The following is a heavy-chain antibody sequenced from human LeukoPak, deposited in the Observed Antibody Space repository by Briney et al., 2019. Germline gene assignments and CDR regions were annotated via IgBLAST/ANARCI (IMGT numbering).Heavy chain of an antibody. V-gene: IGHV3-21*04. Sequence: PGGSLRLSCAASGFTFSSYSMNWVRQAPGKGLEWVSSISSSSSYIYYADSVKGRFTISRDNSKNTLYLQMNSLRAEDTAVYYCAKDYSIVVVTLFDYWGQGTLVTVSS. J-gene: IGHJ4*02. CDR2: ISSSSSYI. D-gene: IGHD2-21*02. CDR3: AKDYSIVVVTLFDY. CDR1: GFTFSSYS.